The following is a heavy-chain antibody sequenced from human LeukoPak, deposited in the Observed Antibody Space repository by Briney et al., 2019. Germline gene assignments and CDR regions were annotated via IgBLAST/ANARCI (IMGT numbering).Heavy chain of an antibody. D-gene: IGHD3-16*02. CDR2: IYYSGST. CDR3: ARHNGFVDWFDP. V-gene: IGHV4-39*01. J-gene: IGHJ5*02. CDR1: GGSISSSSYY. Sequence: SETLSLTCTVSGGSISSSSYYWGWIRRPPGKGLEWIGSIYYSGSTYYNPSLKSRVTISVDTSKNQFSLKLSSVTAADTAVYYCARHNGFVDWFDPWGQGTLVTVSS.